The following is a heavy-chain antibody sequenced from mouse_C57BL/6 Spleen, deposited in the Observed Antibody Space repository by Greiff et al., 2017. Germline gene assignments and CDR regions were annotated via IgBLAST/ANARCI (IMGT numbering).Heavy chain of an antibody. V-gene: IGHV1-81*01. CDR2: IYPRSGNT. J-gene: IGHJ2*01. CDR3: ARYTTVVVYCDY. CDR1: GYTFTSYG. D-gene: IGHD1-1*01. Sequence: VHLVESGAELARPGASVKLSCKASGYTFTSYGISWVKQRTGQGLEWIGEIYPRSGNTYYNEKFKGKATLTADKSSSTAYMELRSLTCEHSAVYFCARYTTVVVYCDYWGQGTTLTVS.